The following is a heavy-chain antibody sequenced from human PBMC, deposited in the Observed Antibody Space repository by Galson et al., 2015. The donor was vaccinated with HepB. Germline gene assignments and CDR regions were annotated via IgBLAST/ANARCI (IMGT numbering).Heavy chain of an antibody. Sequence: FSGYYWSWIRQPPGKGLEWIGEINHSGGTNYNPSLKSRVTISVDTSKNQFSLKLSSVTAADTAVYYCANHLARITYFDYWGQGTLVTVSS. CDR3: ANHLARITYFDY. D-gene: IGHD3-16*01. J-gene: IGHJ4*02. CDR2: INHSGGT. V-gene: IGHV4-34*01. CDR1: FSGYY.